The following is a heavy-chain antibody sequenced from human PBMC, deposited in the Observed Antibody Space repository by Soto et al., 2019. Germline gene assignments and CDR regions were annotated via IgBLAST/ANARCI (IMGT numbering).Heavy chain of an antibody. J-gene: IGHJ4*02. D-gene: IGHD5-18*01. CDR1: GFPFSTYS. CDR2: ISGNGGST. Sequence: GVSLRLSCSAAGFPFSTYSMHWVRQAPGKGLEYVSAISGNGGSTYYADSVKGRFTISRDNSKNTLYLQMSSLRAEDTAVYYCVKGSGYSYRYEDYWGQGTLVTVSA. V-gene: IGHV3-64D*06. CDR3: VKGSGYSYRYEDY.